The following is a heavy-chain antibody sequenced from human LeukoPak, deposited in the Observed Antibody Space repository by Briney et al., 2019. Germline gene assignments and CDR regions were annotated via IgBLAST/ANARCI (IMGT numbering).Heavy chain of an antibody. D-gene: IGHD2-2*01. Sequence: GGSLRLSCAASGFTFSSYWMHWVRQAPGKGLVWVSRINSDGSSTSYADSVKGRFTISRDNANNTLYLQMNSLRAEDAGVYYCARGLTLLGYCSSTSCLMNYWGQGTLVTVSS. V-gene: IGHV3-74*01. CDR2: INSDGSST. CDR1: GFTFSSYW. J-gene: IGHJ4*02. CDR3: ARGLTLLGYCSSTSCLMNY.